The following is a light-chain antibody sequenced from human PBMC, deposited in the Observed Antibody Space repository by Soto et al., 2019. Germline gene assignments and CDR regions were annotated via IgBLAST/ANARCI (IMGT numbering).Light chain of an antibody. CDR3: SSYTSSSTVL. J-gene: IGLJ2*01. CDR1: SSDIGGYNY. Sequence: QSALTQPASVSGSPGQSITISCTGTSSDIGGYNYVSWYQQHPGKAPKLTIYDVSNRPSGVSNRFSGSESGNTASLTISGLQAEDEADYYCSSYTSSSTVLFGGGTKLTVL. V-gene: IGLV2-14*01. CDR2: DVS.